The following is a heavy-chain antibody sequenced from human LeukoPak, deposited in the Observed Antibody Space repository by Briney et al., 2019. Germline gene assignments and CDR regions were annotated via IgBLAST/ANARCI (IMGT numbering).Heavy chain of an antibody. Sequence: GGSLRLSCAASGFSFSRSWMSWVRQAPGKGLEWVANIKEDGSETYYVDSVKGRFTISRDNAKSSLYLQMNSLRAEDTAVYYCARDRSGWYSFAFDIWGQGTMVTVSS. CDR1: GFSFSRSW. CDR2: IKEDGSET. CDR3: ARDRSGWYSFAFDI. D-gene: IGHD6-19*01. J-gene: IGHJ3*02. V-gene: IGHV3-7*01.